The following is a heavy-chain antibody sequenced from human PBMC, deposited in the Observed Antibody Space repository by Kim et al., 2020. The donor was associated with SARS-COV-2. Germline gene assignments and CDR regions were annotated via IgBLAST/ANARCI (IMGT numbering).Heavy chain of an antibody. CDR1: GFIVSRYY. J-gene: IGHJ6*02. CDR3: ARAEVGWESGMDV. D-gene: IGHD1-26*01. CDR2: IYTGGST. Sequence: GGSLRLSCAPSGFIVSRYYMTWVRQAPGKGLEWVSVIYTGGSTYYADSVKGRFTLSRDNYKNTLYLQMNSLRVVDTAVYYCARAEVGWESGMDVWGQGTTGTVSS. V-gene: IGHV3-53*01.